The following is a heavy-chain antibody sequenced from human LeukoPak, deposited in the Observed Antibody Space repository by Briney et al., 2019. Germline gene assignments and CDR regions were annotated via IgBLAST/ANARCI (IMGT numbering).Heavy chain of an antibody. Sequence: SETLSLTCTVSGASVSSGLYYWNWIRQPAGKGLEWIGRISNDVTTNYNPSFKNRVSISVDKSKNQFSLKLRSVTAVDTAVYYCASSSWLRDANFDCWGQGTLVTVSS. V-gene: IGHV4-61*02. CDR1: GASVSSGLYY. CDR3: ASSSWLRDANFDC. D-gene: IGHD6-13*01. J-gene: IGHJ4*02. CDR2: ISNDVTT.